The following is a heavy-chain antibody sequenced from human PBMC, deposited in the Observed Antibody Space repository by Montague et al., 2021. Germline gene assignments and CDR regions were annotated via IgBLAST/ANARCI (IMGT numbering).Heavy chain of an antibody. CDR1: GGSISSGGYY. J-gene: IGHJ6*03. V-gene: IGHV4-31*03. CDR3: ARAFGEPPPPFYFYMDV. Sequence: TLSLTCIVSGGSISSGGYYWSWIRQHPGKGLEWIGYIYYSGSTYYNPSLKSRVTMSIDTSENHFSLKLNSVTAADTAVYYCARAFGEPPPPFYFYMDVWGKGTTVSASS. CDR2: IYYSGST. D-gene: IGHD3-10*01.